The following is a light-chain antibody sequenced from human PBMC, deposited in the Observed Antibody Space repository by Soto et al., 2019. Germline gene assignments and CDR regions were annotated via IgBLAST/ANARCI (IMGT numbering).Light chain of an antibody. CDR3: QSYDATNQV. CDR2: EDN. V-gene: IGLV6-57*01. J-gene: IGLJ3*02. Sequence: NFMLTQPHSVSESPGKTVIISCTRSSGSIASNYVQWYQQRPGSSPTTVIYEDNQRPSGVPDRFSGSIDSSSNSASLTISGRETEDEADYFCQSYDATNQVFGGGTKRTVL. CDR1: SGSIASNY.